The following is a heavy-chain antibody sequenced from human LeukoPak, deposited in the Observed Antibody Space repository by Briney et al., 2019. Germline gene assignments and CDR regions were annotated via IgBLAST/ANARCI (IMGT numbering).Heavy chain of an antibody. CDR2: ISGSSTYI. Sequence: GGSLRLSCAASGFTFSDYSMNWVRQAPGKGLEWVSSISGSSTYIYYADLVKGRFTISRDSAKNPLYLQMNSLRAEDTAVYYCARDLTGEPPFIHYWGQGTLVTVS. V-gene: IGHV3-21*01. J-gene: IGHJ4*02. D-gene: IGHD7-27*01. CDR3: ARDLTGEPPFIHY. CDR1: GFTFSDYS.